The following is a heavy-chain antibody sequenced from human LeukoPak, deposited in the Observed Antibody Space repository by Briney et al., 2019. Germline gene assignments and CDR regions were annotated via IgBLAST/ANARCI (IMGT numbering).Heavy chain of an antibody. CDR1: GFTFSSYA. J-gene: IGHJ4*02. Sequence: GGSLRLSCAASGFTFSSYAMHWVRQAPGKGLEWVAVISYDGSNKYYADSVKGRFTISRDNSKNTLYLQMNSLRAEDTAVYYCARDSGSYTGVVDYWGQGTLVTVSS. D-gene: IGHD1-26*01. V-gene: IGHV3-30-3*01. CDR2: ISYDGSNK. CDR3: ARDSGSYTGVVDY.